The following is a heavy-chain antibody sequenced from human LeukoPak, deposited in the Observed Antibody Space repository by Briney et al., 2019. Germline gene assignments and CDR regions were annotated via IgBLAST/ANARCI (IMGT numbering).Heavy chain of an antibody. V-gene: IGHV3-23*01. D-gene: IGHD5-18*01. J-gene: IGHJ4*02. CDR1: GFTFSDYE. Sequence: GGSLRLSCAASGFTFSDYEMNWVRQAPGKGLEWVSAISGSGGSTYYADSVKGRFTISRDNSKNTLYLQMNSLRAEDTAVYYCAKDLQLWLVYYFDYWGQGTLVTVSS. CDR3: AKDLQLWLVYYFDY. CDR2: ISGSGGST.